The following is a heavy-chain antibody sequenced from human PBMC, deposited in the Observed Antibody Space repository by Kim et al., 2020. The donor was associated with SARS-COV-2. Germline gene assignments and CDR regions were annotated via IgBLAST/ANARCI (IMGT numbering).Heavy chain of an antibody. D-gene: IGHD5-12*01. CDR3: ARSGFSYYYYMDV. J-gene: IGHJ6*03. Sequence: YAVSVKGRFTISSDSAKITLYLQMNSLRAEDTAVYYCARSGFSYYYYMDVWGKWTTVTVSS. V-gene: IGHV3-74*01.